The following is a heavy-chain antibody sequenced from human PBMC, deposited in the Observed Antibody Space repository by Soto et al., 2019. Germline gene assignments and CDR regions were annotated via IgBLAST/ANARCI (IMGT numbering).Heavy chain of an antibody. D-gene: IGHD3-9*01. CDR2: IYYSGST. CDR1: GGSVSSGSYY. CDR3: AIQGVFRYCYWSWDRGDAFDI. V-gene: IGHV4-61*01. J-gene: IGHJ3*02. Sequence: QVQLQESGPGLVKPSETLSLTCTVSGGSVSSGSYYWSWIRQPPGKGLEWIGYIYYSGSTNYNPSLKSRVTISVGTSKNQFSLQLSSVTAADTAVYYCAIQGVFRYCYWSWDRGDAFDIWGQGTMVTVSS.